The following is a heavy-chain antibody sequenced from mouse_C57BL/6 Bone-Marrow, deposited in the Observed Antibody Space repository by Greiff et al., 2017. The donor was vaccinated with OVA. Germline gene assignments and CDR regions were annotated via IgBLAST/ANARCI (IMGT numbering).Heavy chain of an antibody. CDR1: GFTFSSYG. J-gene: IGHJ3*01. CDR2: ISSGGSYN. V-gene: IGHV5-6*01. CDR3: ARSGAWFSD. Sequence: EVKLVESGGDLVKPGGSLKLSCAASGFTFSSYGMSWVRQTPDKRLEWVATISSGGSYNYYPDRVKGRFTISRATAKNTLYLQMMSLKSEDTAMYYCARSGAWFSDWGQGTLVTVSA.